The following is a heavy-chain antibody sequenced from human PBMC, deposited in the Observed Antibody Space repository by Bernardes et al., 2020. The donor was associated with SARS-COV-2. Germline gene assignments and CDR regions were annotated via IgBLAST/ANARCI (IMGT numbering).Heavy chain of an antibody. J-gene: IGHJ4*02. V-gene: IGHV3-7*01. D-gene: IGHD3-16*01. Sequence: GGSLRLSRAASGFTFSGYWMTWVRQAPGKGLEWVANIKQDGTDKNYVDSVKGRFTISRDNTENSLYLQLNSLRAEDTAVFYCARLRGGYIDSWGQGTLVTVSS. CDR3: ARLRGGYIDS. CDR2: IKQDGTDK. CDR1: GFTFSGYW.